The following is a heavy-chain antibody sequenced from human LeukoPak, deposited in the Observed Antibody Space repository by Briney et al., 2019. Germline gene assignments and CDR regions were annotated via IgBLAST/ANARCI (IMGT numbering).Heavy chain of an antibody. CDR2: INPNSGGT. V-gene: IGHV1-2*02. J-gene: IGHJ6*02. CDR1: GYTFTGYY. Sequence: ASVKVSCKASGYTFTGYYMHWVRQAPGQGLEWMEWINPNSGGTNYAQKFQGRVTMTRDTSISTAYMELSRLRSDDTAVYYCARDLVPAAIDYYYGMDVWGQGTTVTVSS. CDR3: ARDLVPAAIDYYYGMDV. D-gene: IGHD2-2*01.